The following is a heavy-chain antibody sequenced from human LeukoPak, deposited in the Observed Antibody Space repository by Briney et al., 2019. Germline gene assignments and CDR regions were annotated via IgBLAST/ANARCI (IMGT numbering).Heavy chain of an antibody. CDR3: ARGGDGYTWNY. Sequence: PSETLSLTCTVSGGSISSSYWSWIRQPPGEGLEWIGYIYYTGGTNYNPSLKSRVTISVDTSKNQFSLKLSSVTGADTAVYYCARGGDGYTWNYWGQGTLVTVSS. CDR1: GGSISSSY. V-gene: IGHV4-59*01. J-gene: IGHJ4*02. CDR2: IYYTGGT. D-gene: IGHD5-24*01.